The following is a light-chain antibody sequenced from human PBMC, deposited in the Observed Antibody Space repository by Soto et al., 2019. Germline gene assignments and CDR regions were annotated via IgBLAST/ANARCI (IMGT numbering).Light chain of an antibody. CDR3: CSYAGNYAGV. J-gene: IGLJ3*02. CDR2: DVT. V-gene: IGLV2-11*01. Sequence: QSALTQPRSVSGSPGQSVTISCTGTSSDVGNYNYVSWYQQHPGKAPKLMIHDVTKRPSGVPDRFSGSKSDNTASLTISGLQAEDEADYYCCSYAGNYAGVFGGGTKLTVL. CDR1: SSDVGNYNY.